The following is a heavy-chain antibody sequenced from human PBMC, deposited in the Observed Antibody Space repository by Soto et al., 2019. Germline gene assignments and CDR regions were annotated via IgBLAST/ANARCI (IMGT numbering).Heavy chain of an antibody. D-gene: IGHD1-1*01. V-gene: IGHV4-4*02. J-gene: IGHJ4*02. Sequence: SETLSLTCAVSSGSIDNVYWWSWVRQSPGKGLEWIGETSHDGVTNYNPSLKSRVTISVDTSKNQFSLKLNSVTAADTAVYYCARGTLMLDGNYFDYWGQGILVTVSS. CDR3: ARGTLMLDGNYFDY. CDR1: SGSIDNVYW. CDR2: TSHDGVT.